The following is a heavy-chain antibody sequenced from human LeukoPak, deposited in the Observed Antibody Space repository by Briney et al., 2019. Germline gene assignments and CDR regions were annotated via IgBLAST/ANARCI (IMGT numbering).Heavy chain of an antibody. CDR1: GFTFNSYW. V-gene: IGHV3-7*03. J-gene: IGHJ4*02. CDR2: IKQDGSDK. Sequence: PGGSLRLSCAASGFTFNSYWMSWLRQAPGQGLEWVASIKQDGSDKYYVDSVKGRFTIFRENAKNSLYLQMNSLRADDQALFYFERVTAEYISVLSYFDYWGQGTLVPVSS. D-gene: IGHD6-19*01. CDR3: ERVTAEYISVLSYFDY.